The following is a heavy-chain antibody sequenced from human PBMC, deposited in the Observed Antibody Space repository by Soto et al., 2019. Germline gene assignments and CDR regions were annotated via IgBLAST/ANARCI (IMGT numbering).Heavy chain of an antibody. J-gene: IGHJ5*02. CDR3: ARTYYYGSGTHYRFDP. CDR2: INNYSGNT. V-gene: IGHV1-18*01. Sequence: QVEVVQSGAEVKKPGASVKVSCETSGYTFSSYGTNWVRQAPGHGLEWMGWINNYSGNTKYAQRFQGRITMSTDTSTSTAYMEVRSLTYDDTAVYYCARTYYYGSGTHYRFDPWGQGTLVIVSS. CDR1: GYTFSSYG. D-gene: IGHD3-10*01.